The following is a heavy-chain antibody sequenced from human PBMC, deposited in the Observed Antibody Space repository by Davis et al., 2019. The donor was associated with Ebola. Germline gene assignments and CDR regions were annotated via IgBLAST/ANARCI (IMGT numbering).Heavy chain of an antibody. CDR1: VITFSSYA. CDR3: ARNKGGFDY. Sequence: GESLKISCTDSVITFSSYAMTWVRQAPGKGLEWVSAISGSGGSTYYADSVKGRFTISRDNAKNSLYLQMNSLRAEDTALYYCARNKGGFDYWGQGALVTVSS. V-gene: IGHV3-23*01. J-gene: IGHJ4*02. CDR2: ISGSGGST. D-gene: IGHD3-16*01.